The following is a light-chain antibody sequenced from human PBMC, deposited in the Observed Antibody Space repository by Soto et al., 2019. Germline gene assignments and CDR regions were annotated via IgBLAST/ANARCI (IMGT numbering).Light chain of an antibody. V-gene: IGKV3-20*01. CDR1: QSVTSNY. J-gene: IGKJ1*01. CDR2: GAS. CDR3: QHYITSLTT. Sequence: EIVLTQSPGTLSLSPGERATLSCGASQSVTSNYLAWYQQIPGQAPRLLIYGASRRATGVPDRFIGSGSGTDFTLTISRLEPEDFAVYYCQHYITSLTTFGQGTKVDIK.